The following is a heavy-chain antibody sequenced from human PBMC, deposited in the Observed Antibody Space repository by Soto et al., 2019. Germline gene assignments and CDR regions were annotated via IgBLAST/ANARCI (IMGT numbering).Heavy chain of an antibody. CDR2: ISYSSSTI. D-gene: IGHD5-12*01. V-gene: IGHV3-11*01. CDR1: GFTFSDYY. Sequence: GGSLRLSCAASGFTFSDYYMYWIRQAPGKGLEWVSYISYSSSTIYYADSVKGRFTISRDNAKNSLYLQMNSLRAEDTAAYYCARDVATITIYYGMDVWGQGTTVTVSS. CDR3: ARDVATITIYYGMDV. J-gene: IGHJ6*02.